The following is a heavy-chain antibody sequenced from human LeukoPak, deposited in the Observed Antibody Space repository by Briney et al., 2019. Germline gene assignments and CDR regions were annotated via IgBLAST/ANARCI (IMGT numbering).Heavy chain of an antibody. CDR2: ISYDGSNK. CDR3: ARASFAGDYDY. J-gene: IGHJ4*02. D-gene: IGHD4-17*01. V-gene: IGHV3-30*14. CDR1: GFTFSSYA. Sequence: PGGSLRLSCAASGFTFSSYAMHWVRQAPGKGLEWVAVISYDGSNKYYADSVKGRFTISRENAKNSLYLQMNSLRAGDTAVYCCARASFAGDYDYWGQGTLVTVSS.